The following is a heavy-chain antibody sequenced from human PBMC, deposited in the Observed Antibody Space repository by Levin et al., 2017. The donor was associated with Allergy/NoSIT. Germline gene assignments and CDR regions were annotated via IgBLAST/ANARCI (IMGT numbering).Heavy chain of an antibody. J-gene: IGHJ4*02. CDR2: INHSGST. D-gene: IGHD6-13*01. CDR1: GGSFSGYY. CDR3: ARARRGVPAYSSSWYGAYYFDY. Sequence: SETLSLTCAVYGGSFSGYYWSWIRQPPGKGLEWIGEINHSGSTNYNPSLKSRVTISVDTSKNQFSLKLSSVTAADTAVYYCARARRGVPAYSSSWYGAYYFDYWGQGTLVTVSS. V-gene: IGHV4-34*01.